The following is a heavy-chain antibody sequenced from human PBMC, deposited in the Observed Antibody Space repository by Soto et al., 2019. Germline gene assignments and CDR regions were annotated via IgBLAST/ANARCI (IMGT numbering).Heavy chain of an antibody. CDR3: ASRDPGTSVDY. V-gene: IGHV4-4*02. J-gene: IGHJ4*02. CDR2: IYRTGGT. CDR1: GGSFTSNNW. Sequence: ETLSLTCADSGGSFTSNNWWTWVRQPPGQGLEWIGEIYRTGGTNYNPSLKSRVTISLDKSENQFSLKVTSLTAADTAVYYCASRDPGTSVDYWGQGTLVTVSS. D-gene: IGHD1-7*01.